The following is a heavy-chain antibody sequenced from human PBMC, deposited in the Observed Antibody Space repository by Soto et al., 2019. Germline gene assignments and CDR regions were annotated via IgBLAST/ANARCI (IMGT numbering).Heavy chain of an antibody. D-gene: IGHD6-19*01. CDR2: ISGSGGST. V-gene: IGHV3-23*01. J-gene: IGHJ4*02. CDR3: AKNGYSSGWWYTQSPYDY. Sequence: PGGSLRLSCAASGFTFSSYAMSWVRQAPGKGLEWVSAISGSGGSTYYADSVKGRFTISRDNSKNTLYLQMNSLRAEDTAVYYCAKNGYSSGWWYTQSPYDYWGQGTLVTVSS. CDR1: GFTFSSYA.